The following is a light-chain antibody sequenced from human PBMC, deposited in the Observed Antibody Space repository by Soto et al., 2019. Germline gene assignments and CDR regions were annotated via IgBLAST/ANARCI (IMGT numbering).Light chain of an antibody. CDR3: AAWDDSLNGVV. J-gene: IGLJ2*01. CDR2: SDD. CDR1: SSNIGGNT. V-gene: IGLV1-44*01. Sequence: QSVLTQPPSASVTPGQRVTMSCSGSSSNIGGNTVNWYQQLPGTAPKLLIYSDDQRPSGVTDRFSGSKSGTSASLAISRLRSEDEADYYCAAWDDSLNGVVFGGGTKLTVL.